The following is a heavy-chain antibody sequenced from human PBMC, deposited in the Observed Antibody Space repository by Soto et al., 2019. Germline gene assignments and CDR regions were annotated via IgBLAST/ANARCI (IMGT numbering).Heavy chain of an antibody. CDR1: GGSFSGYS. Sequence: LSLTCAVYGGSFSGYSWTWLRQPAVKGLEWIGEINHSGTTDYNPALKSRVTMSADTSKNQFSLRMTSVTAADTAVYYCARARFDSWSHIYYGLDVWGQGTTVTVYS. CDR3: ARARFDSWSHIYYGLDV. CDR2: INHSGTT. D-gene: IGHD3-3*01. V-gene: IGHV4-34*01. J-gene: IGHJ6*02.